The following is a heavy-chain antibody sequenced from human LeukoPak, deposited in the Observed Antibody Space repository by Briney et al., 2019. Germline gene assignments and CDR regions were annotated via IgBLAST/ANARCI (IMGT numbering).Heavy chain of an antibody. Sequence: GGSLRLSCAASGFTFNAYAIHWVRQAPGKGLEWVSLVKGDGVTTDYANSVKGRFTVSRDNSKNSLYLQMSNLRTEDTALYYCVRDTGSGWDFDYWGQGTLVTVSS. CDR3: VRDTGSGWDFDY. D-gene: IGHD6-19*01. V-gene: IGHV3-43*02. J-gene: IGHJ4*02. CDR2: VKGDGVTT. CDR1: GFTFNAYA.